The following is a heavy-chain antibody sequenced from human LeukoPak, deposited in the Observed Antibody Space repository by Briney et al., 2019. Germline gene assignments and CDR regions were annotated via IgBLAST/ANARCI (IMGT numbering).Heavy chain of an antibody. J-gene: IGHJ4*02. CDR1: GFTVSSNY. Sequence: GGSLRLSCAASGFTVSSNYMSWVRQAPGKGLEWVSVIYSGGNRYYADSVKGRFTISRDNSKNTLYLQMNSLRAEDTAVYYCARSVSSAWSPFHYWGQGTLVTVSS. CDR3: ARSVSSAWSPFHY. CDR2: IYSGGNR. D-gene: IGHD6-13*01. V-gene: IGHV3-53*05.